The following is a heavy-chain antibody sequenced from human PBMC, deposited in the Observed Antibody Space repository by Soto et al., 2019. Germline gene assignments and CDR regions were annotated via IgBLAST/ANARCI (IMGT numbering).Heavy chain of an antibody. J-gene: IGHJ5*02. Sequence: SETLSLTCTVSGGSISSGGYYWSWIRQHPGKGLEWIGYIYYSGSTYYNPSLKSRVTISVDTSKNQFSLKLSSVTAADTAVYYCARTIGASEYQLLKYNWFDPWGQGTLVTVSS. CDR1: GGSISSGGYY. CDR3: ARTIGASEYQLLKYNWFDP. V-gene: IGHV4-31*03. D-gene: IGHD2-2*01. CDR2: IYYSGST.